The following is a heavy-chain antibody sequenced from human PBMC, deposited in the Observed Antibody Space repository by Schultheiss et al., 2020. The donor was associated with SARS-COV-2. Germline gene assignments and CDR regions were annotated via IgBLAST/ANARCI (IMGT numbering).Heavy chain of an antibody. V-gene: IGHV4-39*07. CDR3: ARVEPYYDILTGYFPGNYFDY. J-gene: IGHJ4*02. CDR1: GGSISSRIYY. CDR2: VYYSGST. Sequence: SETLSLTCTVSGGSISSRIYYWTWIRQPPGKGLEWIGSVYYSGSTNYNPSLKSRVTISVDTSKNQFSLKLSSVTAADTAVYYCARVEPYYDILTGYFPGNYFDYWGQGTLVTVSS. D-gene: IGHD3-9*01.